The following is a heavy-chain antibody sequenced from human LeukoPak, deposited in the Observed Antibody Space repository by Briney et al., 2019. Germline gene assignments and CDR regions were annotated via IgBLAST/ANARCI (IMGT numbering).Heavy chain of an antibody. Sequence: PSETLSLTCTVSGGSISSGGYYWNWIRQHPGKGLEWIGYIFYSGSTCYNPSLKSRVTISVDTSKNQFSLKLSSVTAADTAVYYCARGLLTQVFDYWGQGTLVTVSS. CDR3: ARGLLTQVFDY. D-gene: IGHD3-9*01. J-gene: IGHJ4*02. V-gene: IGHV4-31*03. CDR2: IFYSGST. CDR1: GGSISSGGYY.